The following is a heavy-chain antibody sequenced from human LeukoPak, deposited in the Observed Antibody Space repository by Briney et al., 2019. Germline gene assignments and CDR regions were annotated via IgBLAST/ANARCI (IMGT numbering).Heavy chain of an antibody. D-gene: IGHD4-23*01. CDR1: GRTFSSYA. V-gene: IGHV1-8*02. CDR3: ARGYGGHAFDI. Sequence: ASVKVSCKASGRTFSSYAISWVRQAPGQGREWMGWMNPNSGNTGYAQKFQGRVTMTRNTSISTAYMELSSLRSEDTAVYYCARGYGGHAFDIWGQGTMVTVSS. CDR2: MNPNSGNT. J-gene: IGHJ3*02.